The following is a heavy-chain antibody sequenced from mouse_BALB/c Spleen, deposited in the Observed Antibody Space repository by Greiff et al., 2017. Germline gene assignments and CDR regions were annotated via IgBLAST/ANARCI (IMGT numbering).Heavy chain of an antibody. Sequence: EVKLQESGPGLVKPSQSLSLTCSVTGYSITSGYYWNWIRQFPGNKLEWMGYISYDGSNNYNPSLKNRISITRDTSKNQFFLKLNSVTTEDTATYYCARGDGYKTDYFDYWGQGTTLTVSS. D-gene: IGHD1-2*01. CDR2: ISYDGSN. V-gene: IGHV3-6*02. J-gene: IGHJ2*01. CDR1: GYSITSGYY. CDR3: ARGDGYKTDYFDY.